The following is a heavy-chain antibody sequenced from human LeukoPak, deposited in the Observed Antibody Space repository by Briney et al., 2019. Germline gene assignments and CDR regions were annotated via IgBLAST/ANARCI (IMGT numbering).Heavy chain of an antibody. CDR1: GGTFSSYA. J-gene: IGHJ6*04. Sequence: SVKVSCKASGGTFSSYAISWVRQAPGQGLEWMGGIIPIFGTANYAQKFQGRVTITADESTSTAYMELSSLRSEDTAVYYCARPKRSITMVRGTYYGMDVWGKGTTLTVSS. D-gene: IGHD3-10*01. CDR2: IIPIFGTA. CDR3: ARPKRSITMVRGTYYGMDV. V-gene: IGHV1-69*01.